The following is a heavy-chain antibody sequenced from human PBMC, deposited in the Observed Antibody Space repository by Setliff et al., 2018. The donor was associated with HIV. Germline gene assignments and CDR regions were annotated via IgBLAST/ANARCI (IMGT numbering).Heavy chain of an antibody. V-gene: IGHV1-2*06. CDR1: GYTFTDYY. D-gene: IGHD4-17*01. CDR3: ARPGGSYGDYGWYLRF. CDR2: INSNSGVA. J-gene: IGHJ4*02. Sequence: ASVKVSCKASGYTFTDYYLHWVRQAPGQGLEWMGRINSNSGVANIVQKFQGRVTLTRDTSISTAYMELSRLKSDDTALYYCARPGGSYGDYGWYLRFWGQGTLVTVSS.